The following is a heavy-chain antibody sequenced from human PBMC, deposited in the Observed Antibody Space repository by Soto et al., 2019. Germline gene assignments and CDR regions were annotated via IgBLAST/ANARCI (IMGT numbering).Heavy chain of an antibody. CDR2: INPSGGST. CDR1: GYTFTSYY. Sequence: ASVKVSCKASGYTFTSYYMHWVRQAPGQGLEWMGIINPSGGSTSYAQKFQGRVTMTRDTSTSTVYMELSSLRSEDTAVYYCTRSHVTTYYYYGMDVWGQGTTVTVSS. D-gene: IGHD4-17*01. CDR3: TRSHVTTYYYYGMDV. V-gene: IGHV1-46*01. J-gene: IGHJ6*02.